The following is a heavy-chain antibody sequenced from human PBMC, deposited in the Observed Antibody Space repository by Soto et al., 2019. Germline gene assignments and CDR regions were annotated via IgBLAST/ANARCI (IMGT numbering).Heavy chain of an antibody. V-gene: IGHV3-15*01. CDR2: IKSKTDGGTT. J-gene: IGHJ4*02. CDR3: TTDSGKELEPTVDY. CDR1: GFTFSNAW. Sequence: GGSLRLSCAASGFTFSNAWTSWVRQAPGKGLEWVGRIKSKTDGGTTDYAAPVKGRFTISRDDSKNTLYLQMNSLKTEDTAVYYCTTDSGKELEPTVDYWGQGTLVTVSS. D-gene: IGHD1-1*01.